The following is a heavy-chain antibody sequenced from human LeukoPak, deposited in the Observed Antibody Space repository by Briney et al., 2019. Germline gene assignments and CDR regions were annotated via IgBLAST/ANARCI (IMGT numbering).Heavy chain of an antibody. CDR1: GFTFSSYA. J-gene: IGHJ4*02. D-gene: IGHD2-2*01. CDR3: AKSVGYQPADPTFDY. CDR2: ISGSGGST. Sequence: PGGSLRLSCAASGFTFSSYAMSWVRQAPGKGLEWVSAISGSGGSTYYADSVKGRFTISRDNSKSTLYLQMNSLRAEDTAVYYCAKSVGYQPADPTFDYWGQGTLVTVSS. V-gene: IGHV3-23*01.